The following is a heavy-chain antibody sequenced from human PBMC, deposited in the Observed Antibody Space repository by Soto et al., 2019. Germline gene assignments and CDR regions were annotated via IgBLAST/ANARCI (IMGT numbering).Heavy chain of an antibody. J-gene: IGHJ5*02. CDR1: GYTFTSYA. Sequence: ASVKVSCKASGYTFTSYAMHWVRQAPGQRLEWMGWISADNGNTNYAQKLQGRVTMTTDTSTSTAYMELRSLRSDDTAVYYCARVGAIFGVVVGWFDPWGQGTLVTVSS. V-gene: IGHV1-18*01. D-gene: IGHD3-3*01. CDR3: ARVGAIFGVVVGWFDP. CDR2: ISADNGNT.